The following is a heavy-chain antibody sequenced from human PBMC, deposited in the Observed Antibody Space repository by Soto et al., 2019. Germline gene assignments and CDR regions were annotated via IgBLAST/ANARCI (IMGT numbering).Heavy chain of an antibody. V-gene: IGHV4-59*01. J-gene: IGHJ4*01. CDR1: GGSISSYY. D-gene: IGHD6-6*01. Sequence: QVQLQESGPGLVKPSETLSLTCTVSGGSISSYYWSWIRQPPGKGLEWIGDIYYTGCTNYNPSLQSRGTISGDTSKNPFSLQLTSVSAADTAVYYGARRYSSSHDFWGHGTLVPVS. CDR3: ARRYSSSHDF. CDR2: IYYTGCT.